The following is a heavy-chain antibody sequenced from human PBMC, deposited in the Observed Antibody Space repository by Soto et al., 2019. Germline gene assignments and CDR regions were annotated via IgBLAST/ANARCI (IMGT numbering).Heavy chain of an antibody. J-gene: IGHJ4*02. CDR3: AKGPDIVATIHLYYFDY. CDR2: ISWNSGSI. V-gene: IGHV3-9*01. CDR1: GFTFDDYA. D-gene: IGHD5-12*01. Sequence: EVQLVESGGGLVQPGRSLRLSCAASGFTFDDYAMHWVRQAPGKGLEWVSGISWNSGSIGYADSVKGRFTISRDNAKNSLNLQMNSLRAEDTALYYCAKGPDIVATIHLYYFDYWGQGTLVTVSS.